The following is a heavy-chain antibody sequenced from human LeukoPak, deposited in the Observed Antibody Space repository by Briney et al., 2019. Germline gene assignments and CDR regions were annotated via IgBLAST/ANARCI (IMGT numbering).Heavy chain of an antibody. CDR1: GFTFGDYA. J-gene: IGHJ4*02. CDR2: IRSKAYGGTT. CDR3: TRVSLVAASVFFDY. D-gene: IGHD2-15*01. V-gene: IGHV3-49*04. Sequence: PGGSLRLSCTASGFTFGDYAMSWVRQAPGNGLEWVSFIRSKAYGGTTEYAASVKGRFTISRDDSKSIAYLQMNSLKTEDTAVYYCTRVSLVAASVFFDYWGQGTLVTVSS.